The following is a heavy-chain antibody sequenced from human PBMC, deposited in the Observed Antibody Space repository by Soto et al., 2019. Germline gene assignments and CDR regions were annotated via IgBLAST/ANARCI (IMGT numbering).Heavy chain of an antibody. CDR1: GGSITSYA. CDR3: ARDRCNSAGCYSWLDP. V-gene: IGHV1-69*13. J-gene: IGHJ5*02. CDR2: IISTFGTT. Sequence: SVKVSCKASGGSITSYAVSWVRQAPGQGLEWMGGIISTFGTTHYAQKFQGRVTITADESTNTVYMELFRLRSDDTAIYYCARDRCNSAGCYSWLDPWGQGTLVTVSS. D-gene: IGHD2-21*02.